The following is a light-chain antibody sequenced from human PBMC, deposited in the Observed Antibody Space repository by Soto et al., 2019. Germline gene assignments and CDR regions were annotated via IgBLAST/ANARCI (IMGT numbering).Light chain of an antibody. CDR2: AAS. J-gene: IGKJ5*01. CDR1: QSISSY. Sequence: DIHMTQSPWSLSASVGDRVTITCRASQSISSYLNWYQQKPGKAPKLLIYAASSLQSGVPSRFSGSGSGTDFTLTISSLQPEDFATYYCQQSYSTPVTFGQGTRVEIK. CDR3: QQSYSTPVT. V-gene: IGKV1-39*01.